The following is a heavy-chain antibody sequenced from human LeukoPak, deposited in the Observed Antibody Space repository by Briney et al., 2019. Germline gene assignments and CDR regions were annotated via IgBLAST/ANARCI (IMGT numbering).Heavy chain of an antibody. J-gene: IGHJ4*02. Sequence: GGSLRLSCAASGFTVSNSYMSWVRQAPGKGLEWVSVIYSGGSTYYADSVKGRFTISRDNSKNSLFLQMTSLRAEDTALYYCVYGDFVRTVNYFDYWGQGTLVTVSS. D-gene: IGHD4-17*01. CDR1: GFTVSNSY. CDR2: IYSGGST. V-gene: IGHV3-66*01. CDR3: VYGDFVRTVNYFDY.